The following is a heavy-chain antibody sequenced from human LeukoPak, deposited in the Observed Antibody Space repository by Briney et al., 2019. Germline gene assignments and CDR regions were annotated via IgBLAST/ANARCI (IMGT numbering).Heavy chain of an antibody. CDR3: ARDRVVITGGYFDG. D-gene: IGHD3-22*01. CDR1: GFTFSDYY. V-gene: IGHV3-11*01. Sequence: GGSLRLSCAASGFTFSDYYMSWIRQAPGKGLEWVSYISISGSTIYYADSVKGRFTISRNTAKNSLYLQMNSLRAKDTAVYYCARDRVVITGGYFDGGGQGWLVTVSS. CDR2: ISISGSTI. J-gene: IGHJ4*02.